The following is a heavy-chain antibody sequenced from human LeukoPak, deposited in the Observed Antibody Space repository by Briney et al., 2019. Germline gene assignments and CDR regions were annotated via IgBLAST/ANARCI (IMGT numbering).Heavy chain of an antibody. D-gene: IGHD6-19*01. CDR1: GFSINNHF. V-gene: IGHV4-4*09. CDR3: ARQVRGIGWFLDY. J-gene: IGHJ4*02. CDR2: IHTSGTS. Sequence: PSETLSLTCTVSGFSINNHFWSWIRQAPGGGLEWIGYIHTSGTSHHNPSLKSRVTMSVDTSKNEISLKLSSVTAAVTAVYYYARQVRGIGWFLDYWGQGTLVTVSS.